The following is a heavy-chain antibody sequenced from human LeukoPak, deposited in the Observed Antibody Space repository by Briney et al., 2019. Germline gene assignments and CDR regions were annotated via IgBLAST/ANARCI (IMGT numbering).Heavy chain of an antibody. D-gene: IGHD5-18*01. CDR3: VAGYSYGSADY. CDR1: GGSISSSSYY. J-gene: IGHJ4*02. Sequence: SETLSLTCTVSGGSISSSSYYWGWIRQPPGKGLEWIGSIHYSGSTCHNPSLKSRVTISVDTSRNQFSLKVSSVTAADTAVYYCVAGYSYGSADYWGQGTLVTVSS. CDR2: IHYSGST. V-gene: IGHV4-39*01.